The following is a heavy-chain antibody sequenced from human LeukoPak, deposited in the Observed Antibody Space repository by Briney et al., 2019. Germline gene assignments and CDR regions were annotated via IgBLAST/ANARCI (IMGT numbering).Heavy chain of an antibody. CDR2: INPNSGGT. CDR1: GYTFTGYY. CDR3: ASEYNWNDN. V-gene: IGHV1-2*02. J-gene: IGHJ5*02. Sequence: ASVKVSCKASGYTFTGYYVHWVRQAPGQGLEWMGCINPNSGGTNYAQKFRGRVTMTRDTSITTAYMELSSLRSDDTAVYYCASEYNWNDNWGQGTLVTVSS.